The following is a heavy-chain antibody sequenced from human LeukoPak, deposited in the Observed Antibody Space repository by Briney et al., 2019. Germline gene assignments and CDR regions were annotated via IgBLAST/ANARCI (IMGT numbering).Heavy chain of an antibody. CDR1: GFTFSSYG. V-gene: IGHV1-2*02. Sequence: GGSLRLSCAASGFTFSSYGMHWVRQAPGQGLEWMGWINPNSGGTNYAQKFQGRVTMTRDTSISTAYMELSRLRSDDTAVYYCATTEQWLVPHYYYYMDVWGKGTTVTVSS. CDR3: ATTEQWLVPHYYYYMDV. CDR2: INPNSGGT. D-gene: IGHD6-19*01. J-gene: IGHJ6*03.